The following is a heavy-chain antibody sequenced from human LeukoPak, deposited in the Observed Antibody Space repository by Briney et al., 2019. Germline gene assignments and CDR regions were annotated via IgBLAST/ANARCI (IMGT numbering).Heavy chain of an antibody. CDR3: ARDPPPRDYSVENP. Sequence: PSETLSLTCTVSGGSISSGDYYWSWIRQPPGKGLEWIGYIYYSGSTYYNPSLKSRVTISVDTSKNQFSLKLSSVTAADTAVYYCARDPPPRDYSVENPWGQGTLVTVS. D-gene: IGHD4-11*01. CDR2: IYYSGST. CDR1: GGSISSGDYY. V-gene: IGHV4-30-4*08. J-gene: IGHJ5*02.